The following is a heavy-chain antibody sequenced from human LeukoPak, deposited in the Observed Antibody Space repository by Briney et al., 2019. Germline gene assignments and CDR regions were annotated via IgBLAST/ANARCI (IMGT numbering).Heavy chain of an antibody. CDR1: GYSFTSYW. V-gene: IGHV5-10-1*01. CDR2: IDPSDSYT. D-gene: IGHD6-13*01. CDR3: ARLDSSSWYRAYNWFDP. J-gene: IGHJ5*02. Sequence: GESLQISCQGSGYSFTSYWISWVRQMPGKGLEWMGRIDPSDSYTNYSPSFQGHVTISADKSISTAYLQWSSLKASDTAMYYCARLDSSSWYRAYNWFDPWGQGTLVTVSS.